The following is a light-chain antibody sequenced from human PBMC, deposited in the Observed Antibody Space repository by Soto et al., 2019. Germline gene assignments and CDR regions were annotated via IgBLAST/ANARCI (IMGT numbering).Light chain of an antibody. CDR3: QERSNWPLYT. V-gene: IGKV3-11*01. Sequence: EIVLTQSPATLSLSPGVRATLSCRASQSVSSYLAWYQQKPGQAPRLLIYDASNSATGIPAWFSGSGSGTDFTLTISSLEHEDLAVYYCQERSNWPLYTFGQGTKLEIK. CDR2: DAS. CDR1: QSVSSY. J-gene: IGKJ2*01.